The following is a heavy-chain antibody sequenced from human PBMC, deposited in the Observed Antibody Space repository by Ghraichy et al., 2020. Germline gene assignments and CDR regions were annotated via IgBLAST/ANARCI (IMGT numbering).Heavy chain of an antibody. D-gene: IGHD6-19*01. Sequence: ASVKVSCKASGYTFTSYGISWVRQAPGQGLEWMGWISAYNGNTNYAQKLQGRVTMTTDTSTSTAYMELRSLRSDDTAVYYCARSARWLPPGSYDYWGQGTLVTVSS. J-gene: IGHJ4*02. CDR2: ISAYNGNT. V-gene: IGHV1-18*01. CDR3: ARSARWLPPGSYDY. CDR1: GYTFTSYG.